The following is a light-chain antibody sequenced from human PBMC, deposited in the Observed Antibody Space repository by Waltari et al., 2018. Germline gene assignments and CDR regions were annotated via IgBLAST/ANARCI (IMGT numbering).Light chain of an antibody. CDR1: QSVDTN. V-gene: IGKV3-15*01. CDR2: GVS. Sequence: EIVMTQSPATLSVPPGERATISCRASQSVDTNLAWYQQKVGQAPRLLIYGVSTRATGVPDRFSGSGSGTEFTLTISSLQSEDFAVYYCQQYDNWPPWTFGQGTKVEVK. J-gene: IGKJ1*01. CDR3: QQYDNWPPWT.